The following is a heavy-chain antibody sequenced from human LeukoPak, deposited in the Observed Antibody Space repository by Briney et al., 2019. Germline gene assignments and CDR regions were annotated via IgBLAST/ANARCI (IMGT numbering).Heavy chain of an antibody. D-gene: IGHD2-15*01. CDR3: AREFFRAAAYYYYGMDV. V-gene: IGHV1-46*01. J-gene: IGHJ6*02. Sequence: ASVKVSCKASGYTFTSYYMHWVRQAPGQGLEWMGLINPSGGSTSYAQKFQGRVTMTRDTSTSTVYMELSSLRSEDTAVYYCAREFFRAAAYYYYGMDVWGQGTTVTVSS. CDR2: INPSGGST. CDR1: GYTFTSYY.